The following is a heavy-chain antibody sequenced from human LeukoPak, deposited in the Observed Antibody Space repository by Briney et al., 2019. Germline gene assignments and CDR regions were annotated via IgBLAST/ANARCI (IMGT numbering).Heavy chain of an antibody. CDR3: ARVDTAMVGYFDY. CDR1: GGSTSSYY. CDR2: IYYSGST. V-gene: IGHV4-59*01. J-gene: IGHJ4*02. Sequence: SETLSLTCTVSGGSTSSYYWSWIRQPPGKGLEWIGYIYYSGSTNYNPSLKSRVTISVDTSKNQFSLKLSSVTAADTAVYYCARVDTAMVGYFDYWGQGTLVTVSS. D-gene: IGHD5-18*01.